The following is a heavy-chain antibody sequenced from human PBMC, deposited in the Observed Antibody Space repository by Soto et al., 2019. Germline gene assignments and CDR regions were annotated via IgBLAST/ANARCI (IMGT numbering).Heavy chain of an antibody. J-gene: IGHJ4*02. D-gene: IGHD6-19*01. CDR3: ARDLGYSSGLTD. V-gene: IGHV4-59*01. Sequence: PWETLSLTCTVSGGSISSYYWSWIRQPPGKGLEWIGYIYYSGSTNYNPSLKSRVTISVDTSKNQFSLKLSSVTAADTAVYYCARDLGYSSGLTDWGQGTLVTVSS. CDR1: GGSISSYY. CDR2: IYYSGST.